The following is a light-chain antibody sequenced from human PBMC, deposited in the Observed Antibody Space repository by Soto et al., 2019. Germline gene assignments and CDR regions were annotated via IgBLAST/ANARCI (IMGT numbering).Light chain of an antibody. CDR3: SSYAGSNIYVV. Sequence: QSALTQPPSASGSPGQSVALSCTGTSSDVGAYNYVSWYQQHPGKAPKLILYEVSRRPSGVPDRFSGSKSGNTASLTVSGLQDEDEADYYCSSYAGSNIYVVFGGGTKLTVL. CDR2: EVS. V-gene: IGLV2-8*01. J-gene: IGLJ2*01. CDR1: SSDVGAYNY.